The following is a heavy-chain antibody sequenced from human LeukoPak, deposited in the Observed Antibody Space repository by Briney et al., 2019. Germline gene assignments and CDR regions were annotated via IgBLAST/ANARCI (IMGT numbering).Heavy chain of an antibody. D-gene: IGHD1-26*01. CDR3: ARETPERYRGSYFDY. CDR2: IHSSGTA. Sequence: SETLSLTCSVSGGSISSGGYSWNWIRQPPGKGLEWIGYIHSSGTAYYNPSLRSRVTISVDRSKNQFSLKLISVTAADTAVYFCARETPERYRGSYFDYWGQGILVTVSS. V-gene: IGHV4-30-2*01. CDR1: GGSISSGGYS. J-gene: IGHJ4*02.